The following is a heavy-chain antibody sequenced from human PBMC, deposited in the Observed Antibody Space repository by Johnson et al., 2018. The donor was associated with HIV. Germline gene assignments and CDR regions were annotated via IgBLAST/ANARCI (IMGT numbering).Heavy chain of an antibody. CDR1: GVTFSDYY. J-gene: IGHJ3*02. Sequence: QVQLVESGGGLVKPGGSLRLSCAASGVTFSDYYMSWIRQAPGKGLEWISYISSGGSTKYYADSVKGRFTISRDNAKNSLYLQMNSLRTEDTAFYYCAKDTRYYDSSGYPTEAFDIWGQGTMVTVSS. D-gene: IGHD3-22*01. CDR3: AKDTRYYDSSGYPTEAFDI. V-gene: IGHV3-11*01. CDR2: ISSGGSTK.